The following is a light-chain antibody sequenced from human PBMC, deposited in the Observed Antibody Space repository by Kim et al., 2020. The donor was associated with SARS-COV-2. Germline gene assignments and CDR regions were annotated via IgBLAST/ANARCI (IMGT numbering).Light chain of an antibody. CDR1: RSISNE. Sequence: EIVMTQSPATLSVSPGERATLSCWASRSISNELAWYQQRPGQAPRLLIYRASARATGIPARFSGSGSGTEFTLTISSLQSEDLAVCFCQQYNNWPRTFGGGTKVEIK. V-gene: IGKV3-15*01. CDR2: RAS. CDR3: QQYNNWPRT. J-gene: IGKJ4*01.